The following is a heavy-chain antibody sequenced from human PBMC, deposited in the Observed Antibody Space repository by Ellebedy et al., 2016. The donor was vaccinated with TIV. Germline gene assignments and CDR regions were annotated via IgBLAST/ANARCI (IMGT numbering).Heavy chain of an antibody. D-gene: IGHD2-2*01. V-gene: IGHV2-5*01. CDR2: IYWNDYK. CDR1: GFSLSTSGVG. CDR3: AHRGGYCSSTSCLPAGWFDP. J-gene: IGHJ5*02. Sequence: SGPTLVKPTQTLTLTCTFSGFSLSTSGVGVGWIRQPPGKALEWLALIYWNDYKRYSPSLKSRLTINKDTSKNQVVLTMTNMDPVDTATYYCAHRGGYCSSTSCLPAGWFDPWGQGTLVTVSS.